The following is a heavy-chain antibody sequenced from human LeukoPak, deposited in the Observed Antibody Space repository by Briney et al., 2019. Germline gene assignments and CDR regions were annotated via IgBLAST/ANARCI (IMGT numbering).Heavy chain of an antibody. D-gene: IGHD1-26*01. J-gene: IGHJ5*02. Sequence: GSLRLSCAASGFTFSNYGMHWVRQAPGKGLEWVAVSWYDGSTKYYADSVMGRFSISRDNSKNTVSLQMSSLRPEDTAVYYCARDIGGSYSQGLNHWGQGTLVTVSS. CDR1: GFTFSNYG. CDR3: ARDIGGSYSQGLNH. CDR2: SWYDGSTK. V-gene: IGHV3-33*01.